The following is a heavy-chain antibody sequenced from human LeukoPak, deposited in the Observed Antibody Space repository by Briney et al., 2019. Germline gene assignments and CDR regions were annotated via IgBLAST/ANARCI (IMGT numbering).Heavy chain of an antibody. CDR3: ARGASLWTNFEY. Sequence: GGSLRLSCAAFGFTVSNTYMTWVRQAPGKGLEWVSVIYSSGATSYADSVKGRFTVSRGNSENTLHLQVSSLRAEDTAVYYCARGASLWTNFEYWGQGTLVTVAS. D-gene: IGHD3/OR15-3a*01. CDR2: IYSSGAT. J-gene: IGHJ4*02. CDR1: GFTVSNTY. V-gene: IGHV3-53*01.